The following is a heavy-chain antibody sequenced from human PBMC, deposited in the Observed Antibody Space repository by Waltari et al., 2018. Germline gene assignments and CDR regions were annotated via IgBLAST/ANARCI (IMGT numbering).Heavy chain of an antibody. J-gene: IGHJ4*02. CDR2: IWYDGSNK. CDR1: GFTFRSYG. D-gene: IGHD3-22*01. CDR3: AKDDDSSGYQGSSVDY. V-gene: IGHV3-30*18. Sequence: QVQLVESGGGVVQPGRSLRLSCAAYGFTFRSYGMHWVRQAPGKGLEWVAVIWYDGSNKYYADSVKGRFTISRDNSKNTLYLQMNSLRAEDTAMYYCAKDDDSSGYQGSSVDYWGQGTLVTVSS.